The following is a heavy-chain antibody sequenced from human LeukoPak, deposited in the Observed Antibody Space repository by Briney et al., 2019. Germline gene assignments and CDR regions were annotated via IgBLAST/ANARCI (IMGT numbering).Heavy chain of an antibody. D-gene: IGHD3-10*01. CDR3: ARRLYGSGSSNAFDI. CDR2: IDWDDDK. V-gene: IGHV2-70*11. Sequence: ESGPTLVNPTQTLTLTCTFSGFSLSTDEMSVSWLRQPPGKALEWLARIDWDDDKYYSASLKTRLTISKDTSKNQVVLTMTNMDPVDTATYYCARRLYGSGSSNAFDIWGHGTMVTVSS. J-gene: IGHJ3*02. CDR1: GFSLSTDEMS.